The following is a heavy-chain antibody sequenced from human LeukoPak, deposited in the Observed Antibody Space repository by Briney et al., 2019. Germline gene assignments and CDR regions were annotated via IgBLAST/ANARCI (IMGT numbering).Heavy chain of an antibody. CDR1: GGSISSGGYY. D-gene: IGHD3-10*01. Sequence: SETLSLTCTVSGGSISSGGYYWSWIRQHPGKGLEWIGYIYYSGSTNYNPSLKSRVTISVDTSKNQFSLKLSSVTAADTAVYYCARHTEWVWFGEPGIDYWGQGTLVTVSS. J-gene: IGHJ4*02. CDR2: IYYSGST. V-gene: IGHV4-61*08. CDR3: ARHTEWVWFGEPGIDY.